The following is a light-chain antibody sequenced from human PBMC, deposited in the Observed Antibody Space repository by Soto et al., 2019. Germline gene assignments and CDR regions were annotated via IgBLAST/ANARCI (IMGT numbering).Light chain of an antibody. CDR2: DVS. J-gene: IGLJ1*01. Sequence: QSVLTQPASVSGSPGQSITISCTGTSSDVGGYNYVSWYQQHPGQAPKLMIHDVSNRPSGVSNRFSGAKSGNTASLTISGLQADDEADYYCSSYTSSSTYVFGTGTKLTVL. CDR3: SSYTSSSTYV. V-gene: IGLV2-14*01. CDR1: SSDVGGYNY.